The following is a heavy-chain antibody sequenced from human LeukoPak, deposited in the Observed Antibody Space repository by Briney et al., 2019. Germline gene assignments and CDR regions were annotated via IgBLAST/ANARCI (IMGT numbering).Heavy chain of an antibody. CDR2: VSWDGGST. J-gene: IGHJ4*02. Sequence: GGSLRLSCAASGFTFDDYAMHWVRQAPGKGLEWVSLVSWDGGSTYYADSVKGRFTISRDNSKNTLYLQMNSLRAEDTAVYYCAKDRGDGYNKGRDFDYWGQGTLVTVSS. V-gene: IGHV3-43D*03. CDR3: AKDRGDGYNKGRDFDY. D-gene: IGHD5-24*01. CDR1: GFTFDDYA.